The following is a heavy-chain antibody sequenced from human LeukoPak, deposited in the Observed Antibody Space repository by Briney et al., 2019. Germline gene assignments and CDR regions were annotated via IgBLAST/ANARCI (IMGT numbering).Heavy chain of an antibody. J-gene: IGHJ4*02. Sequence: ASVKVSCKASGYTFANYAIHWGRQAPGQRLEWMGLINTRSGDTEYSYEFQGRVTITRDIAESIASMELRSLRSDDMGVYYCARDSGRGWYEFRWGQGTLVTVSS. CDR3: ARDSGRGWYEFR. D-gene: IGHD6-19*01. CDR2: INTRSGDT. V-gene: IGHV1-3*03. CDR1: GYTFANYA.